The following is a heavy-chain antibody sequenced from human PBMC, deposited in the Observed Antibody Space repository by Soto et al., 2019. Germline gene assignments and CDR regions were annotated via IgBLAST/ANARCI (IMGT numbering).Heavy chain of an antibody. CDR3: ARDRGRNLIGAFDI. CDR1: GGSIGYYY. V-gene: IGHV4-59*01. CDR2: IYYSGRT. Sequence: QVQLQESGPGPVKPSETLSLTCTVSGGSIGYYYWSWIRQPPGKGLQWIGYIYYSGRTNYNPSLKSRVTMSVDTSKNQFSLKVKSVTAADTAVYYCARDRGRNLIGAFDIWGQGTTVTVSS. D-gene: IGHD3-16*01. J-gene: IGHJ3*02.